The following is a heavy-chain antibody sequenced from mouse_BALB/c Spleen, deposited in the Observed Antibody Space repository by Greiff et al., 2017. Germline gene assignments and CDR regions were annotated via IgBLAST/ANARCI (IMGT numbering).Heavy chain of an antibody. Sequence: VKLQESGAELAKPGASVKMSCKASGYTFTSYWMHWVKQRPGQGLEWIGYINPSTGYTEYNQKFKDKATLTADKSSSTAYMQLSSLTSEDSAVYYCALYRYYFDYWGQGTTLTVSS. CDR2: INPSTGYT. CDR3: ALYRYYFDY. J-gene: IGHJ2*01. CDR1: GYTFTSYW. V-gene: IGHV1-7*01.